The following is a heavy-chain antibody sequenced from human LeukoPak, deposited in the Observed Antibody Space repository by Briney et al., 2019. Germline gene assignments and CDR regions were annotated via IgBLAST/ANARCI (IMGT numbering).Heavy chain of an antibody. CDR1: GFTFSSYA. CDR2: VSGSGGST. D-gene: IGHD3-10*01. V-gene: IGHV3-23*01. Sequence: PGGSLRLSCAASGFTFSSYAMSWVRQAPGKGLEWVSVVSGSGGSTYYADSVKGRFTISRDNSKNTLYLQMNSLRAEDTAVYYCAKDRYYGSGSYYRIFDYWGQGTLVTVSS. J-gene: IGHJ4*02. CDR3: AKDRYYGSGSYYRIFDY.